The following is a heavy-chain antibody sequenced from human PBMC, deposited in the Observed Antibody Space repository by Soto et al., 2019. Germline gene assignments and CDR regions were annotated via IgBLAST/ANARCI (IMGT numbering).Heavy chain of an antibody. J-gene: IGHJ6*02. CDR1: GYTFTSYD. V-gene: IGHV1-8*01. CDR2: MNPNSGNT. CDR3: AGESLRGMDV. Sequence: QVQLVQSGAEVKKPGASVKVSCKASGYTFTSYDINWVRQATGQGLEWMGWMNPNSGNTAYAQKFQGRVTMTRNTSISTAYMELSSLRAKDSAVYYCAGESLRGMDVWGQGTTVTVSS.